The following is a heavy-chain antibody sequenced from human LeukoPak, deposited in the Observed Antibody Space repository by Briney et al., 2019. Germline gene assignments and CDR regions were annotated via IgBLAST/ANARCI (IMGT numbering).Heavy chain of an antibody. V-gene: IGHV5-51*01. D-gene: IGHD5-24*01. CDR3: AKDGGRWDFQH. Sequence: GESLKISCKGSGCSVTSYWIGWVRQMPGKGLEWIEIIYPGDSETRYSPSFQGQVTISADKSFSTAYLQWSSLKASDTAMYYCAKDGGRWDFQHWGQGTLVTVSS. CDR2: IYPGDSET. CDR1: GCSVTSYW. J-gene: IGHJ1*01.